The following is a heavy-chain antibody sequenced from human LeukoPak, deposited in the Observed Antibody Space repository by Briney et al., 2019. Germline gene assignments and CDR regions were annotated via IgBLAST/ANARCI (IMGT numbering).Heavy chain of an antibody. V-gene: IGHV1-8*03. CDR3: ARVRCRGYSYGHNWFDP. CDR1: GYTFTSYD. D-gene: IGHD5-18*01. J-gene: IGHJ5*02. CDR2: MNPNSGNT. Sequence: ASVKVSCKASGYTFTSYDINWVRQATGQGLEWMGWMNPNSGNTGYAQKFQGRVTITRNTSISTAYMELSSLRSEDTAVYYCARVRCRGYSYGHNWFDPWGQGTLVTVSS.